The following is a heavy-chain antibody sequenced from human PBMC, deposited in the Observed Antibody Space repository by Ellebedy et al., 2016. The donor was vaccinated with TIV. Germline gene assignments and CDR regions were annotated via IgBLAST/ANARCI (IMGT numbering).Heavy chain of an antibody. CDR3: ATNRVWFGELLPPDY. J-gene: IGHJ4*02. CDR1: GYALTELS. Sequence: ASVKVSXXVSGYALTELSMHWARQAPGKGLEWMGGFDPEDGETIYAQKFQGRVTMTEDTSTDTAYMELSSLRSEDTAVYYCATNRVWFGELLPPDYWGQGTLVTVSS. CDR2: FDPEDGET. D-gene: IGHD3-10*01. V-gene: IGHV1-24*01.